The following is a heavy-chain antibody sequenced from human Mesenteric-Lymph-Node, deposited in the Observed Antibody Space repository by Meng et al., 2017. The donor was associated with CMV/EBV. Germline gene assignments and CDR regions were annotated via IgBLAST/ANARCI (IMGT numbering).Heavy chain of an antibody. CDR1: GFSFSYYG. CDR3: APYPSFDP. V-gene: IGHV3-74*01. CDR2: INSDGSST. J-gene: IGHJ5*02. Sequence: GESLKISCEASGFSFSYYGMNWVRQAPGKGLVWVSRINSDGSSTSYADSVKGRFTISRDNAKNTLYLQMNSLRAEDTAVYYCAPYPSFDPWGQGTLVTVSS.